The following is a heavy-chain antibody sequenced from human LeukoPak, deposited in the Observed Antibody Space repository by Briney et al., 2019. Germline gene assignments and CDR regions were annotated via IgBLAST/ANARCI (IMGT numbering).Heavy chain of an antibody. CDR1: GFTFSSYA. V-gene: IGHV3-30*04. CDR3: ARDAEAAYYYGSSGLFDY. D-gene: IGHD3-22*01. J-gene: IGHJ4*02. Sequence: GGSLRLSCAASGFTFSSYAMHWVRQAPGKGLEWVAVISYDGSNKYYADSVKGRFTISRDNSKNTLYLQMNSLRAEDTAVYYCARDAEAAYYYGSSGLFDYWGQGTLVTVSS. CDR2: ISYDGSNK.